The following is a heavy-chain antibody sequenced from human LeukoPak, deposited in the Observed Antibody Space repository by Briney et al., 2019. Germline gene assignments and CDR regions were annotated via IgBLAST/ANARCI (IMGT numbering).Heavy chain of an antibody. V-gene: IGHV1-69*04. CDR2: IIPILGIA. D-gene: IGHD3-10*01. CDR3: ARAGSGSYSYYYYYGMDV. Sequence: SAKVSCKASGGTFSSYAISWVRQAPGQGLEWMGRIIPILGIANYAQKFQGRVTITADKSTSTAYMELSSLRSEDTAVYYCARAGSGSYSYYYYYGMDVWGQGTTVTVSS. J-gene: IGHJ6*02. CDR1: GGTFSSYA.